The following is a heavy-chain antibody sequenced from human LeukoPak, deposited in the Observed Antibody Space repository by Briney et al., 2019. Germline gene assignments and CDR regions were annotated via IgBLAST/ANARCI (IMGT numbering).Heavy chain of an antibody. CDR2: IYYSGST. CDR1: GGSFSGYY. J-gene: IGHJ6*02. V-gene: IGHV4-59*01. CDR3: ARDLPTYYGMDV. Sequence: SETLSLTCAVYGGSFSGYYWSWIRQPPGKGLEWIGYIYYSGSTNYNPSLKSRVTISVDTSKNQFSLKLSSVTAADTAVYYCARDLPTYYGMDVWGQGTTVTVSS.